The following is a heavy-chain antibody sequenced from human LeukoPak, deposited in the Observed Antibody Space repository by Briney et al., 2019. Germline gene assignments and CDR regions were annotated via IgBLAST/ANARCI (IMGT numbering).Heavy chain of an antibody. V-gene: IGHV4-34*01. D-gene: IGHD6-19*01. J-gene: IGHJ4*02. CDR3: AKGTSSGWYYFDY. CDR1: GGSFSGYY. CDR2: INHSGST. Sequence: PSETLSLTCAVYGGSFSGYYWSWIRQPPGKGLEWIGEINHSGSTNYNPSLKSRVTISVGTSKNQFSLKLSSVIAADTAVYYCAKGTSSGWYYFDYWGQGTLVTVSS.